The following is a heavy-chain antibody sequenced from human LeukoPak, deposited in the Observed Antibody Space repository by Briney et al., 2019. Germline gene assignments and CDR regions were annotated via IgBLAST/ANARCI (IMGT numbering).Heavy chain of an antibody. CDR1: GFTLSNYG. Sequence: GGSLRLSCAVSGFTLSNYGMSWVRQAPGKGLEWVAGISGSGGSTNYADSVKGRFTISRDNRKNTLYLQMNSLRVEDTAVYFCAKRGVVVRVILVGFHKEAYYFDSWGQGALVAVSS. J-gene: IGHJ4*02. CDR2: ISGSGGST. CDR3: AKRGVVVRVILVGFHKEAYYFDS. D-gene: IGHD3-10*01. V-gene: IGHV3-23*01.